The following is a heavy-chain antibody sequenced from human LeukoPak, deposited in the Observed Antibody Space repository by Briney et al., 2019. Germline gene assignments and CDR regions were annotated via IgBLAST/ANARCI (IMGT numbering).Heavy chain of an antibody. CDR1: GGSFSGYY. J-gene: IGHJ4*02. CDR3: ARVPDIGYCSSTSCSKWGYFDY. Sequence: SETLSLTCAVYGGSFSGYYWSWIRQPPGKGLEWIGEINHSGSTNYNPSLKSRVTISVDTSKNQFSLKLSSVTAADTAVYYCARVPDIGYCSSTSCSKWGYFDYWGQGTLVTVSS. D-gene: IGHD2-2*01. V-gene: IGHV4-34*01. CDR2: INHSGST.